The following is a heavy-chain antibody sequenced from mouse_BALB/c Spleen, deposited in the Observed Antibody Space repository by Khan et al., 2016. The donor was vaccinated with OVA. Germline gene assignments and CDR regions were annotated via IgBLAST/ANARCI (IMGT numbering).Heavy chain of an antibody. D-gene: IGHD6-2*01. J-gene: IGHJ2*01. CDR2: IWGGGST. V-gene: IGHV2-6-5*01. CDR1: GFSLTDYG. Sequence: QVQLKQSGPGLVAPSQSLSITCTVSGFSLTDYGVSWIRQPPGKGLEWLGVIWGGGSTYYNSALKSRLSISKDNSKRQVFLKMNSLQTDDTAMYYYSSHLVLYPYYIDYWGQGTTVTVSS. CDR3: SSHLVLYPYYIDY.